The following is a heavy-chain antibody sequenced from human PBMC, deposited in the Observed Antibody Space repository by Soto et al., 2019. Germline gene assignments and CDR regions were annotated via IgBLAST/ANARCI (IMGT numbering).Heavy chain of an antibody. CDR2: ISSSSSTI. V-gene: IGHV3-48*01. Sequence: EVQLVESGGGLVQPGGSLRLSCAASGFTFSSYSMNWVRQAPGKGLEWVSYISSSSSTIYYADSVKGRFTISRDNAKNSLYLQMNSLRAEDTAVYYCARDFKNYDFWSGYGFFDYWGQGTLVTVSS. D-gene: IGHD3-3*01. CDR3: ARDFKNYDFWSGYGFFDY. J-gene: IGHJ4*02. CDR1: GFTFSSYS.